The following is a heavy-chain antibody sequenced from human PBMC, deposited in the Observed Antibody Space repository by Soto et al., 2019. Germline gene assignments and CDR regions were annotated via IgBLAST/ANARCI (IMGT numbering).Heavy chain of an antibody. CDR1: GGSISSYY. Sequence: PSETLSLTCTVSGGSISSYYRSWIRQPPGKGLEWIGYIYYSGSTNYNPSLKSRVTISVGTSKNQFSLKLSSVTAADTAVYYCARSRYKYDDDSSGYAEAVYWGQGTPVT. V-gene: IGHV4-59*01. J-gene: IGHJ4*02. CDR2: IYYSGST. CDR3: ARSRYKYDDDSSGYAEAVY. D-gene: IGHD3-22*01.